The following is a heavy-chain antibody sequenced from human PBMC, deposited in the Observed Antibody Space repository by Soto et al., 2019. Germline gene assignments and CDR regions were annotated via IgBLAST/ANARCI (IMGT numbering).Heavy chain of an antibody. CDR2: FDPEDGET. CDR3: ETSAGGGGWYCSGGSCYQFDY. V-gene: IGHV1-24*01. D-gene: IGHD2-15*01. CDR1: GYTLTELS. J-gene: IGHJ4*02. Sequence: QVQLVQSGAEVKKPGASVKVSCKVSGYTLTELSMHWVRQAPGKGLEWMGGFDPEDGETIYAQKFQGRVTMTEDTSTDTAYMELSSLRSEDTAVYYCETSAGGGGWYCSGGSCYQFDYWGQGTLVTVSS.